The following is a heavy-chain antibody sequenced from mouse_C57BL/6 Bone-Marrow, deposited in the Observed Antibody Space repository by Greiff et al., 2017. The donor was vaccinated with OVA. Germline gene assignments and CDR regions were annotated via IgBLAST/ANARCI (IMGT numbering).Heavy chain of an antibody. Sequence: VMLVESGPELVKPGASVKISCKASGYAFSSSWMNWVKQRPGKGLEWIGRIYPGDGDTNYNGKFKGKATLTADKSSSTAYMQLSSLTSEDSAVYFCIYDGYYPWYFDVWGTGTTVTVSS. CDR2: IYPGDGDT. CDR3: IYDGYYPWYFDV. V-gene: IGHV1-82*01. J-gene: IGHJ1*03. D-gene: IGHD2-3*01. CDR1: GYAFSSSW.